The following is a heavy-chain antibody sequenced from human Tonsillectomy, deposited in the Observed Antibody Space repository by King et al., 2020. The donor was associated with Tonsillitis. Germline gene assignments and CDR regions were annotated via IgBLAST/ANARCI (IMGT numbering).Heavy chain of an antibody. J-gene: IGHJ4*02. V-gene: IGHV3-7*04. CDR2: PKPDGSEN. Sequence: VQLVESGGGLVQPGGNLRLSCVASGFTYSASWMTWFRQAPGKGLEWVATPKPDGSENWYVDSVKGRFTISRDNAKNSLYLQMNSLGAEDTAVYYCARDQGYSSFDFWGQGTLVTVSS. CDR1: GFTYSASW. D-gene: IGHD2-21*01. CDR3: ARDQGYSSFDF.